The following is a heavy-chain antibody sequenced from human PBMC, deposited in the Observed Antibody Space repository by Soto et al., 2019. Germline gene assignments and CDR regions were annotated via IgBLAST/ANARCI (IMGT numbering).Heavy chain of an antibody. J-gene: IGHJ4*02. CDR2: ISWNSGDI. CDR3: AKVNDVDRDGPSEY. V-gene: IGHV3-9*01. Sequence: ESGGGSVQPGRSLRLSCAASGFSFDDYGMHWVRQGPGKGLEWVSGISWNSGDIYYADSVKGRFTISRDNAKRSLYLQMNRLRTEDTSLYYWAKVNDVDRDGPSEYWVSGILVSVSS. CDR1: GFSFDDYG. D-gene: IGHD5-12*01.